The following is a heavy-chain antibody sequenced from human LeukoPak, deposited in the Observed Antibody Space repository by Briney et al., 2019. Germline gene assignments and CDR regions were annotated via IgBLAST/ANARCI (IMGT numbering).Heavy chain of an antibody. V-gene: IGHV1-18*01. D-gene: IGHD6-13*01. CDR2: ISAYNGNT. CDR1: GYTFTSYG. Sequence: ASVKVSCKASGYTFTSYGISWVRQAPGQGLEWMGWISAYNGNTNYAQKLQGRVTMTTDTSTSTAYMELRSLRSDDTAAYYCARDSSSWYRSYYYYGMDVWGQGTTVTVSS. CDR3: ARDSSSWYRSYYYYGMDV. J-gene: IGHJ6*02.